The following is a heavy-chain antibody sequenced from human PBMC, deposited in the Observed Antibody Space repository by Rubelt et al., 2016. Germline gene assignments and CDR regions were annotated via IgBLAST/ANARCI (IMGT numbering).Heavy chain of an antibody. CDR2: INHSGST. CDR1: GGSFSGYY. Sequence: QVQLQQWGAGLLKPSETLSLTCAVYGGSFSGYYWSWIRQPPGKGLEWIGEINHSGSTNYNPSLKVRVTISGETSKNQFSLKLSSVTAADTAVYYCARGGSYYGYYYYGMDVWGQGTTVTVSS. D-gene: IGHD1-26*01. CDR3: ARGGSYYGYYYYGMDV. V-gene: IGHV4-34*01. J-gene: IGHJ6*02.